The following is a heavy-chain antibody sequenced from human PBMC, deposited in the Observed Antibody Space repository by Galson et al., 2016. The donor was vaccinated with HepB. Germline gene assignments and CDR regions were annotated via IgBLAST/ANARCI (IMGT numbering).Heavy chain of an antibody. D-gene: IGHD1-1*01. CDR1: GGSVGNNGFY. V-gene: IGHV4-31*03. CDR3: ASAGGERGYDYYYGMDV. J-gene: IGHJ6*02. Sequence: TLSLTCTVSGGSVGNNGFYWSWIRQRPGKGLEWIGYSHYSGSTYHKPSLRSRVTISLDSSKYQFPLKLTSVTAADTAVYYGASAGGERGYDYYYGMDVWGQGTSVTVSS. CDR2: SHYSGST.